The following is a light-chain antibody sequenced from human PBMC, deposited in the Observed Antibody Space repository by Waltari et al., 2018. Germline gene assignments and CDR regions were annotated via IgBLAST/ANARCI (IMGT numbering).Light chain of an antibody. Sequence: EIVLTQSPVTLSLAPGERATLSCWASQSVGSSLVWYHQKPGQAPRLLMYDASNRATGVPARFNGSGSGTDFTLTIISLQSEDSAVYYCQQRSNWPPITFGQGTRLEIK. CDR3: QQRSNWPPIT. J-gene: IGKJ5*01. CDR2: DAS. V-gene: IGKV3-11*01. CDR1: QSVGSS.